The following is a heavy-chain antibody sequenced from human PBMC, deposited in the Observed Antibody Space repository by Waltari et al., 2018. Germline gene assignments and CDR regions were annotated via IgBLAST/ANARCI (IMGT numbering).Heavy chain of an antibody. CDR3: ARDSRVITLLWLGEGAFDI. J-gene: IGHJ3*02. Sequence: WMSWVRQAPGKGLEWVANIKQDGSEKYYVDSVKGRFTISRDNAKNSLYLQMNSLRAEDTAVYYCARDSRVITLLWLGEGAFDIWGQGTMVTVSS. CDR1: W. CDR2: IKQDGSEK. V-gene: IGHV3-7*01. D-gene: IGHD3-10*01.